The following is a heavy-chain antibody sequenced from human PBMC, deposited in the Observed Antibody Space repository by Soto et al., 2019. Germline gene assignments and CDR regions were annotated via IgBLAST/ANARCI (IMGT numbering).Heavy chain of an antibody. Sequence: QIQMVQSGAEVKQPGASVKISCKTSGYTFSSYSINWVRQAPGQGLEWMAWISTTSGNTHYAERVHGSVPVTLDKSASTAFMEMWGLTSDDPAVYFCARDNVYYDFWGQGTLVTVSS. D-gene: IGHD3-10*01. J-gene: IGHJ4*02. CDR3: ARDNVYYDF. CDR1: GYTFSSYS. V-gene: IGHV1-18*01. CDR2: ISTTSGNT.